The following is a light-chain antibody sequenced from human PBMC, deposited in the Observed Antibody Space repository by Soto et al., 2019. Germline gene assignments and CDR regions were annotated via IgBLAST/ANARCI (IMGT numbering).Light chain of an antibody. CDR1: QSVSSN. Sequence: EIVMPQSPGTLSVSPGERATLSCRASQSVSSNLACYQQKPGQAPRLLIYGASTRATGIPARFSGSGSGTEVTPTISSLQAEDFAVYYCPQYNNCPRRFGQGTKVEIK. V-gene: IGKV3-15*01. J-gene: IGKJ1*01. CDR2: GAS. CDR3: PQYNNCPRR.